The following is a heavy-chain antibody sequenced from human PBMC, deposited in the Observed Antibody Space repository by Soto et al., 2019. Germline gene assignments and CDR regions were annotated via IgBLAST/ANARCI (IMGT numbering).Heavy chain of an antibody. Sequence: QVQLVQSGAEVKKPGASVKVSCKASGYTFTSHNINWVRQATGQGLEWMGWINPNTGNLAYAQKFRGRVTMTRSLSISTAYMELSSLRSEDTAVYYCATMDGDSVYWGQGTLVTVSS. D-gene: IGHD4-17*01. J-gene: IGHJ4*02. CDR2: INPNTGNL. V-gene: IGHV1-8*01. CDR3: ATMDGDSVY. CDR1: GYTFTSHN.